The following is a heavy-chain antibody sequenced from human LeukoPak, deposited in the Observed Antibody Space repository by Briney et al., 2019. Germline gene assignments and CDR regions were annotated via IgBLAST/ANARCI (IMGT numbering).Heavy chain of an antibody. Sequence: GGSLRLSCAASGFTVSSNYMSWVRQAPGKGLVWVSRINTDGSSTSYADSVKGRFTISRDNSKNTLYLQMNSLRAEDTAVYYCAKDREGIVVVPAAISSHGAFDIWGQGTMVTVSS. CDR2: INTDGSST. J-gene: IGHJ3*02. CDR3: AKDREGIVVVPAAISSHGAFDI. D-gene: IGHD2-2*02. V-gene: IGHV3-74*01. CDR1: GFTVSSNY.